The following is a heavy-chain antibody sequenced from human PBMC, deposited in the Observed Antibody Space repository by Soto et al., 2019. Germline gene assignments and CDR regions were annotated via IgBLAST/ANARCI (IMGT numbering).Heavy chain of an antibody. V-gene: IGHV3-30*18. CDR2: ISYDGSNK. Sequence: LRLSWVASACTFGSYGIHWVLQAPGKGLEWVAVISYDGSNKYYADSVNGRFSISRDNSKNTLYLQMNSLRAEDTAVYYRAKDPPLQAHDLRPPHYGMDVRRQGCTGAVAS. CDR1: ACTFGSYG. J-gene: IGHJ6*02. D-gene: IGHD4-4*01. CDR3: AKDPPLQAHDLRPPHYGMDV.